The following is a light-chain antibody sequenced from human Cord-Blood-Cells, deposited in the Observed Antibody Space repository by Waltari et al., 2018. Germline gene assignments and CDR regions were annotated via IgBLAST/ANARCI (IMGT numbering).Light chain of an antibody. V-gene: IGKV3-11*01. Sequence: EIVLTQSPATLSLSSGEIATLSCRASQRVSSYLAWYQQNPGQAPRLLIYDASNRDTGIPARFRCSRSGTDFTLTISSLEPEDFAVYYCQQRSNWPPWTFGQGTKVEIK. CDR3: QQRSNWPPWT. CDR1: QRVSSY. CDR2: DAS. J-gene: IGKJ1*01.